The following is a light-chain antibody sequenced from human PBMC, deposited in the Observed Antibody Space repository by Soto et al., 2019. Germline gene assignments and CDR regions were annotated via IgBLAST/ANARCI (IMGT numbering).Light chain of an antibody. CDR2: KAS. J-gene: IGKJ1*01. V-gene: IGKV1-5*03. CDR1: RTISSW. CDR3: QQLNSYPPWT. Sequence: DIQLTQSPSTLSGSVGDRVTLTCRASRTISSWLAWYQQKPGKAPKLLIYKASTLKSGVPSRFSGSGSGTDFTLTISSLQPEDFATYYCQQLNSYPPWTFGQGTKVDIK.